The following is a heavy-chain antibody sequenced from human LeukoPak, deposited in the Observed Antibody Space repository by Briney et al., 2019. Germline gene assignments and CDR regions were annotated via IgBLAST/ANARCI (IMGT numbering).Heavy chain of an antibody. CDR3: ARVADYGSVSQAGFDP. D-gene: IGHD3-10*01. CDR1: GYTFTSYY. CDR2: INPSGGST. J-gene: IGHJ5*02. Sequence: ASVKVSCKASGYTFTSYYMHWVRQAPGQGLEWMGIINPSGGSTSYAQKFQGRVTMTRDMSTSTVYMELSSLRSEDTAVYYCARVADYGSVSQAGFDPWGEGTLGTVSS. V-gene: IGHV1-46*01.